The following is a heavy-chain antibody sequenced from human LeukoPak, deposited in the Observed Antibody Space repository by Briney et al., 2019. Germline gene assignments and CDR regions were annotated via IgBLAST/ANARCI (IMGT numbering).Heavy chain of an antibody. CDR3: ARDNSGTYYLDP. J-gene: IGHJ5*02. CDR1: GFTFSSYS. CDR2: ISSSSSYI. D-gene: IGHD1-26*01. Sequence: GGSLRLSCAASGFTFSSYSMNWVRQAPGKGLEWVSSISSSSSYIYYADSVKGRFTISRDNAKNSLYLQMNSLRAEGTAVYYCARDNSGTYYLDPWGQGTLVTVSS. V-gene: IGHV3-21*01.